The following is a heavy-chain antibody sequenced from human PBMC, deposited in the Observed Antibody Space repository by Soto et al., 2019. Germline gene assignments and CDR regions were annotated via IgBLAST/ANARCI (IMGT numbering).Heavy chain of an antibody. CDR3: ARPEVARDALRDRYFDF. CDR1: GFSFSDHF. J-gene: IGHJ2*01. D-gene: IGHD3-10*01. Sequence: GGSLRLSCAASGFSFSDHFMDWVRQAPGKGLEWVGRAKTRPYGYATQYAASVKGRFTVSRNDSENSFYLQMNTLKTDDTAVYYCARPEVARDALRDRYFDFWGRGTLVTVSS. CDR2: AKTRPYGYAT. V-gene: IGHV3-72*01.